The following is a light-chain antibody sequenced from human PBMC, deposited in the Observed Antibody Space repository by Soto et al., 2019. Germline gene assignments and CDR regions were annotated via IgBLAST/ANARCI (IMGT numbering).Light chain of an antibody. Sequence: ETVFTQSPTALSLSPGERATLSCRASQSISSYLAWYQQKPGQAPRLLIYDASNRATGIPARFSGSGSGTDFTLTISSLESEDFAIYYCQQRSNWPTFGQGTRLEIK. CDR2: DAS. J-gene: IGKJ5*01. CDR3: QQRSNWPT. CDR1: QSISSY. V-gene: IGKV3-11*01.